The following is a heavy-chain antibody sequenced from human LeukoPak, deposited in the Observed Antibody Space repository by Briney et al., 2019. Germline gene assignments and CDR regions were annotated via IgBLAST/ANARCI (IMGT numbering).Heavy chain of an antibody. CDR2: IKAKIDGGTI. Sequence: GGSLRLSCATSGITFNNAWMTWVRQAPGKGLEWVGRIKAKIDGGTIDCAAFVRGRFTISRGDSKNMVFLQMSSLKTEDTAVYYCARQEIGDFWSGYPGGYYYYMDVWGKGTTVTVSS. V-gene: IGHV3-15*01. CDR3: ARQEIGDFWSGYPGGYYYYMDV. D-gene: IGHD3-3*01. J-gene: IGHJ6*03. CDR1: GITFNNAW.